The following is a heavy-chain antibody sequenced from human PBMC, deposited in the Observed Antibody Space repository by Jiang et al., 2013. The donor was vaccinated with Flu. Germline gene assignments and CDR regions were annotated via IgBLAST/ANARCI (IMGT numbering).Heavy chain of an antibody. D-gene: IGHD4-17*01. Sequence: GLVQPGGSLRLSCAASGFTFSSYWMHWVRQVPGKGLVWVSRINSDGSSTIYADSVEGRFTISRDNAKDTLYLQMNSLRAEDTAVYYCARVMPVTNYWYFDLWGRGTLVTVSS. CDR2: INSDGSST. CDR3: ARVMPVTNYWYFDL. V-gene: IGHV3-74*01. CDR1: GFTFSSYW. J-gene: IGHJ2*01.